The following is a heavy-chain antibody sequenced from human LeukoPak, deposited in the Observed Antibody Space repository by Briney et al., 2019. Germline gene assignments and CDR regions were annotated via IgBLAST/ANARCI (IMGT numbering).Heavy chain of an antibody. CDR3: ASGHSSGYYYYYYGMDV. Sequence: TSETLSHTCTVSGGSISSSSYYWGWIRQPPGKGLEWIGSIYYSGSTYYNPSLKSRVTISVDTSKNQFSLKLSSVTAADTAVYYCASGHSSGYYYYYYGMDVWGQGTTVTVSS. CDR1: GGSISSSSYY. CDR2: IYYSGST. J-gene: IGHJ6*02. D-gene: IGHD3-22*01. V-gene: IGHV4-39*01.